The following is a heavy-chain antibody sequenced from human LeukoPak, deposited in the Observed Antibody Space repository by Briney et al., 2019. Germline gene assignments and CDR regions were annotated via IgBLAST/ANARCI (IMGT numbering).Heavy chain of an antibody. CDR1: GYSISSGYY. CDR2: IYHSGST. D-gene: IGHD6-13*01. Sequence: SETLSLTCTVSGYSISSGYYWGWIRPPPGKGLEWIGSIYHSGSTYYNPSLKSRVAISVDTSKNQFSLKLSSVTAADTAVYYCARRTAAANDYWGQGTLVTISS. V-gene: IGHV4-38-2*02. J-gene: IGHJ4*02. CDR3: ARRTAAANDY.